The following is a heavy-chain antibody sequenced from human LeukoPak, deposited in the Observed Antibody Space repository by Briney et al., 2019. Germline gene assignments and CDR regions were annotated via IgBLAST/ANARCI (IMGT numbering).Heavy chain of an antibody. J-gene: IGHJ6*02. CDR3: ARENYGDSTYYYYGMDV. Sequence: SETLYLTCTVSGGSISSGDYYWGWIRQPPGKGLEWIGYIYYSGSTYYNPSLKSRVTISVDTSKNQFSLKLSSVTAADTAVYYCARENYGDSTYYYYGMDVWGQGTTVTVPS. V-gene: IGHV4-30-4*01. D-gene: IGHD4-17*01. CDR1: GGSISSGDYY. CDR2: IYYSGST.